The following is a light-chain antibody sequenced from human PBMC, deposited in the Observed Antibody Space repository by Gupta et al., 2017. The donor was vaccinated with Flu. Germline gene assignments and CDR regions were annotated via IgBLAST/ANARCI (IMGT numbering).Light chain of an antibody. CDR2: QET. CDR3: QAWDSSIFV. Sequence: SPGQTASITCSGDELGDKYTFWYQQRPGQSPVLVIYQETKRPSGIPERFSGSNSGNTATLTISGTQAMDEADYYCQAWDSSIFVFGTGTKVTV. V-gene: IGLV3-1*01. J-gene: IGLJ1*01. CDR1: ELGDKY.